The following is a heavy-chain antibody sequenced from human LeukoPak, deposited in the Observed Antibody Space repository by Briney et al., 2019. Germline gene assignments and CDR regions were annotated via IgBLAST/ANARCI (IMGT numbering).Heavy chain of an antibody. CDR3: AKEGGYGDYSSRVDPASRFDS. Sequence: GGSLRLSCAASGFTFSSYGMSWVRQAPGKGLEWVSTISGSGGNIYYADSVKGRFTISRDNSKNTVHLQMNSLRAEDTAVYYCAKEGGYGDYSSRVDPASRFDSWGQGTLVTVSS. V-gene: IGHV3-23*01. CDR2: ISGSGGNI. CDR1: GFTFSSYG. D-gene: IGHD4-17*01. J-gene: IGHJ4*02.